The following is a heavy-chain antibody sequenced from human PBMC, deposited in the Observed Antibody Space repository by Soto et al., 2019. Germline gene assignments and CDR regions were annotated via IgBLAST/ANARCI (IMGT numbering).Heavy chain of an antibody. J-gene: IGHJ5*02. V-gene: IGHV1-8*01. CDR2: MNPNSGTG. CDR1: GYAFSNND. CDR3: ARMATYGTLNWFDP. D-gene: IGHD2-21*01. Sequence: GASVKVSCKASGYAFSNNDISWVRQATGQGLEWMGWMNPNSGTGGYAQKFQGRVTMTRDTSTSTAYMELSSLASDDTAIYYCARMATYGTLNWFDPWGRGTLVTVSS.